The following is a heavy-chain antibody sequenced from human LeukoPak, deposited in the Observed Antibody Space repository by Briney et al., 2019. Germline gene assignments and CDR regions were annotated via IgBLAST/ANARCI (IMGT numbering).Heavy chain of an antibody. Sequence: RESLKISCKGSEYSFTSYWFGWERQMPGKGLEWMGIIYPGDSDTRYSPSFQGQVTISADKSISTAYLQWSSLKASDTAMYYCARLQPFGDYFDYWGQGTLVTVSS. J-gene: IGHJ4*02. CDR1: EYSFTSYW. D-gene: IGHD3-16*01. CDR2: IYPGDSDT. CDR3: ARLQPFGDYFDY. V-gene: IGHV5-51*01.